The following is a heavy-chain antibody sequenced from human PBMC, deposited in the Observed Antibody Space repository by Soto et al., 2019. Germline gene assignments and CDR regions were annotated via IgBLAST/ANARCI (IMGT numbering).Heavy chain of an antibody. V-gene: IGHV1-2*02. CDR2: INPNSGAT. J-gene: IGHJ3*01. CDR3: AKEIGPFDF. Sequence: EASVKVSCKTSGHTFTGDYLHWVRQAPGQGLGWMGWINPNSGATKFAQKFQGRVTMTWDTSISTAYMELSSLRSDDTAVYYCAKEIGPFDFWGQGTMVTVSS. D-gene: IGHD2-21*01. CDR1: GHTFTGDY.